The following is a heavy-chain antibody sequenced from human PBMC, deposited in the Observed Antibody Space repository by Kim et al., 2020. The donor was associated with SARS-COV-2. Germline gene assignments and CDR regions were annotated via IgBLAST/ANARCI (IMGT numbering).Heavy chain of an antibody. J-gene: IGHJ2*01. CDR1: GFSFSSYA. CDR2: ITGGDSK. Sequence: GGSLRLSCAASGFSFSSYAMAWVRQAPGKGLECVSGITGGDSKYYSDSVKGRFSISRDNSKKTVYLDVKSLRVAETAVYYCAKDKIIGDGYWYFDAWGRGTLVTVSS. CDR3: AKDKIIGDGYWYFDA. D-gene: IGHD7-27*01. V-gene: IGHV3-23*01.